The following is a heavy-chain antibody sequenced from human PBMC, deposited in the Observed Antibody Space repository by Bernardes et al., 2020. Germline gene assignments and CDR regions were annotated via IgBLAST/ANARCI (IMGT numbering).Heavy chain of an antibody. CDR3: VKDWSSGTTSDYTDV. V-gene: IGHV3-64D*06. CDR2: IHTNGGKT. D-gene: IGHD3-22*01. J-gene: IGHJ6*03. CDR1: GFTFSTYP. Sequence: GGSLRLSCSASGFTFSTYPMHWVRQAPGKGLEYVSGIHTNGGKTYYADSVKGRFTISRDNSKNTMYLQMSSLRGDDTAVYYCVKDWSSGTTSDYTDVWGNGTTVTVSS.